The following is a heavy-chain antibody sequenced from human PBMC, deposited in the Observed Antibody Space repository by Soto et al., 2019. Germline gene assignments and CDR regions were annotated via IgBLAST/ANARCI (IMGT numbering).Heavy chain of an antibody. CDR3: ARDSRSSSFSHYYGMDV. Sequence: HPGGSLRLSCAASGFTFSSYGMHWVRQAPGKGLEWMVVISYDGSNKYYVDSVKGRFTISRDNSKNTLYLQMNGLRAEDTAVYYCARDSRSSSFSHYYGMDVWGQGTTVTVSS. CDR2: ISYDGSNK. V-gene: IGHV3-30*03. CDR1: GFTFSSYG. J-gene: IGHJ6*02. D-gene: IGHD6-13*01.